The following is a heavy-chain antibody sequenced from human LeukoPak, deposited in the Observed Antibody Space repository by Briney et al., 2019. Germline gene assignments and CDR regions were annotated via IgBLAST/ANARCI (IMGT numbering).Heavy chain of an antibody. V-gene: IGHV3-21*01. CDR1: GFTFSSYS. Sequence: GGSLRLSCAASGFTFSSYSMNWVRQAPGKGLEWVSSISSSNSYIYYADSVKGRFTISRDNAKNSLYLQMNSLRAEDTAVYYCARVSSSSWYVDYWGQGTLVTVSS. D-gene: IGHD6-13*01. CDR2: ISSSNSYI. J-gene: IGHJ4*02. CDR3: ARVSSSSWYVDY.